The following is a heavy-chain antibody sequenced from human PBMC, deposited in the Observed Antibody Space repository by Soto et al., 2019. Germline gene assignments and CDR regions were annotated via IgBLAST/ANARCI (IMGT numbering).Heavy chain of an antibody. CDR2: IYGSGST. CDR3: ARDRSKGGWFDP. Sequence: SETLSLTCSVSGGSTSSYDWSWIRQPPGKGLELIGYIYGSGSTNYNPSLKSRVTISVDTSKNQFSLKLKSVTAADTAVYYCARDRSKGGWFDPWGQGTLVTVSS. D-gene: IGHD3-16*01. CDR1: GGSTSSYD. V-gene: IGHV4-59*01. J-gene: IGHJ5*02.